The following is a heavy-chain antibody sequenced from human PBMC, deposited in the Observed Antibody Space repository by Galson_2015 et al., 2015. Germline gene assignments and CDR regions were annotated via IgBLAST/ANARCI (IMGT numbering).Heavy chain of an antibody. CDR1: GFTFSSYS. Sequence: SLRLSCAASGFTFSSYSMNWVRQAPGKGLEWVSYISSSSSTIYYADSVKGRFTISRDNAKNSLNLQMNSLRDEDTAVYYCSRGNYGSGSRLDYGGQGTLVTVSS. D-gene: IGHD3-10*01. J-gene: IGHJ4*02. V-gene: IGHV3-48*02. CDR2: ISSSSSTI. CDR3: SRGNYGSGSRLDY.